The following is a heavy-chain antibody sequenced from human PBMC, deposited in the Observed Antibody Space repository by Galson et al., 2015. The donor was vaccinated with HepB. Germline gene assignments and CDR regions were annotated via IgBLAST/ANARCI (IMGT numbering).Heavy chain of an antibody. Sequence: SVKVSCKASGYTFPSYGVTWVRQAPGEGLEWMGWISAYSTNAHYAQNLQGRVTMTTDTSTSTAYMELRSLRSDDTAVYYCARVDVTFNNSWFPMDVWGQGTTVTVSS. J-gene: IGHJ6*02. V-gene: IGHV1-18*01. D-gene: IGHD6-13*01. CDR1: GYTFPSYG. CDR2: ISAYSTNA. CDR3: ARVDVTFNNSWFPMDV.